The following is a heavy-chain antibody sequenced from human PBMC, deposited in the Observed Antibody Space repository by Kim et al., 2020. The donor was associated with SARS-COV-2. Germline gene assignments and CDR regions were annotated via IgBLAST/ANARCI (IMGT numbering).Heavy chain of an antibody. CDR2: INHSGST. Sequence: SETLSLTCAVYGGSFSGYYWSWIRQPPGKGLEWIGEINHSGSTNYHPSLKSRVTISVDTSKNQFSLKLSSVTAADTAVYYCARGRPPPATIRPWSRASFDYWGQGTLVTVSS. CDR1: GGSFSGYY. V-gene: IGHV4-34*01. CDR3: ARGRPPPATIRPWSRASFDY. J-gene: IGHJ4*02. D-gene: IGHD2-8*02.